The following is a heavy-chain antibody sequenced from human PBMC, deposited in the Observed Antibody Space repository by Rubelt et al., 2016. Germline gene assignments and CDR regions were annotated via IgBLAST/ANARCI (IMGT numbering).Heavy chain of an antibody. D-gene: IGHD6-19*01. V-gene: IGHV1-69*09. J-gene: IGHJ4*02. CDR3: ARESSSGWYIDY. Sequence: QVQLVQSGAEVKKPGASVKVSCKASGYTFTSHYMHWVRQAPGQGLERMGRIIPILGIANYAQKFQGRVTITADKSTSTAYMGLSSLRSEDTAVYYCARESSSGWYIDYWGQGTLVTVSS. CDR2: IIPILGIA. CDR1: GYTFTSHY.